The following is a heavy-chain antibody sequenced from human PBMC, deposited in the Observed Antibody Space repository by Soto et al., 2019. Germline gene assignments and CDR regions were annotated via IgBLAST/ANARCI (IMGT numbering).Heavy chain of an antibody. V-gene: IGHV3-7*03. CDR3: ARYGYYYGMDV. CDR2: IKEDGSEK. D-gene: IGHD3-10*01. J-gene: IGHJ6*02. CDR1: GFTFSSYW. Sequence: EVQLVESGGGLVQPGGSLRLSCAASGFTFSSYWMTWVRQAPGKGLEWVANIKEDGSEKYYVDSVKGRFTISRDNAKTSLYLQMNSLRAEDTAVYYCARYGYYYGMDVWGQGTTVTVSS.